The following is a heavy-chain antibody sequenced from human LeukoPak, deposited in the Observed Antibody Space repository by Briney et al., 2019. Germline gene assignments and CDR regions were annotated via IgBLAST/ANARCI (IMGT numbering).Heavy chain of an antibody. CDR2: IYYSGNT. V-gene: IGHV4-59*01. J-gene: IGHJ4*02. Sequence: PSETLSLTCTVSGDSISRYYWSWIRQPPGKGLEWIGYIYYSGNTDYNPTLKSRLTISIDTSKNQFSLKLSSVTAADTAVYYCARSRFRYYFDYWGQGTLVTVSS. CDR3: ARSRFRYYFDY. CDR1: GDSISRYY.